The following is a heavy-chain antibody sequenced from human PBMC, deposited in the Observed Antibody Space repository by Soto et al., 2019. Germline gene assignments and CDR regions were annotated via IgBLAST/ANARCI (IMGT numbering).Heavy chain of an antibody. CDR3: ARSGGKNYDSSGYYVFDY. V-gene: IGHV4-31*03. CDR1: GGSISSGGYY. D-gene: IGHD3-22*01. J-gene: IGHJ4*02. Sequence: SETLSLTCTVSGGSISSGGYYWSWIRQHPGKGLEWIGYIYYSGSTYYNPSLKSRVTISVDTSKNQFSLKLSSVTAADTAVYYCARSGGKNYDSSGYYVFDYWGQGTLVTVSS. CDR2: IYYSGST.